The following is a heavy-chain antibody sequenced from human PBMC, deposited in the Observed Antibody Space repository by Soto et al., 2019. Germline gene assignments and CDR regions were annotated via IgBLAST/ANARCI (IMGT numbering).Heavy chain of an antibody. CDR2: IYYSGST. Sequence: SETLSLTCAVSGDSISSGYYWAWIRQPPGKGLEWIGYIYYSGSTYYNPSLKSRVTISVDTSKNQFSLKLSSVTAADTAVYYCASTGFQDYWGQGTLVTVSS. D-gene: IGHD3-3*01. V-gene: IGHV4-30-4*08. CDR1: GDSISSGYY. J-gene: IGHJ4*02. CDR3: ASTGFQDY.